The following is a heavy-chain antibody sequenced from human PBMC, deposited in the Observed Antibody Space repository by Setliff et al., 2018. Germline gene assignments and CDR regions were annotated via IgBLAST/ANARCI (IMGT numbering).Heavy chain of an antibody. Sequence: PSETLSLTCTVSGDSISSGYYYWTWIRQSAGKGLEWIGHFYTSGNTNYNPSLKSRVTISVDTSKNQFSLKLSSVTAADTATYYCARGGPTLTISRVLVVSSFDPWGQGSRVTLSS. CDR3: ARGGPTLTISRVLVVSSFDP. CDR1: GDSISSGYYY. D-gene: IGHD3-3*01. J-gene: IGHJ5*02. V-gene: IGHV4-61*09. CDR2: FYTSGNT.